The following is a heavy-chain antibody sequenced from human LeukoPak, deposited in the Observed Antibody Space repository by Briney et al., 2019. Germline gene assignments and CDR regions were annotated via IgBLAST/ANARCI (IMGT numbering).Heavy chain of an antibody. D-gene: IGHD4-17*01. CDR2: IYTSGST. V-gene: IGHV4-4*07. Sequence: SETLSLTCTVSDGSLSSYYWSWIRQPAGKGLEWIGRIYTSGSTSYNPSLKSRVTMSVDTSKNQFSLKLSSVTAADTAVYFCARDPHYGDILNDPFDIWGQGTMVTVSS. J-gene: IGHJ3*02. CDR1: DGSLSSYY. CDR3: ARDPHYGDILNDPFDI.